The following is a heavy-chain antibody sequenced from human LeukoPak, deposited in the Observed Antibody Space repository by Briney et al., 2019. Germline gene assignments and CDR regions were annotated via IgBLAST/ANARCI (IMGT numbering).Heavy chain of an antibody. D-gene: IGHD3-10*01. CDR1: GGSIRSSSYY. Sequence: PSQTLSLTCTVSGGSIRSSSYYWGWIRQPPGKGLEWIGSIYYSGSTYYNPSLKSRVTISVDTSKKQFSLKLSSVTAADTAVYYCARGVFGGELRYYYYYMDVWGKGTTVTVSS. CDR3: ARGVFGGELRYYYYYMDV. CDR2: IYYSGST. V-gene: IGHV4-39*01. J-gene: IGHJ6*03.